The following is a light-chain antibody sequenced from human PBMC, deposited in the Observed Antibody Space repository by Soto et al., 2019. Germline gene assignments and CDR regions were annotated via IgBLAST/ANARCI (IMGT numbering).Light chain of an antibody. V-gene: IGLV1-51*01. J-gene: IGLJ1*01. CDR3: GSKDSSLSSYV. CDR1: SSNIEGNS. Sequence: QSWLAQRPSGSAAPGLRLLISRSVWSSNIEGNSRSWYHQFPGTAPKLLIYDDDKRPSGIPDRFSGSKSGTSATLGITGFQTGYKADDYCGSKDSSLSSYVFRTETQVTV. CDR2: DDD.